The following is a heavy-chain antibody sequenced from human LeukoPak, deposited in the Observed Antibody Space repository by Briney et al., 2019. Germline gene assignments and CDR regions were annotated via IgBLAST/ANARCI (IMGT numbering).Heavy chain of an antibody. Sequence: ASVKVSCKASGYTFTSYGISWVRLAPGRGLEWMGWISAYNGNTNYEQKLQGRVTMTIDTSTSTAYMELRSLKSDDTAVYYCARDRGRDCSGGRCYSEWFDPWGQGTLVTVSS. CDR1: GYTFTSYG. V-gene: IGHV1-18*04. CDR2: ISAYNGNT. CDR3: ARDRGRDCSGGRCYSEWFDP. J-gene: IGHJ5*02. D-gene: IGHD2-15*01.